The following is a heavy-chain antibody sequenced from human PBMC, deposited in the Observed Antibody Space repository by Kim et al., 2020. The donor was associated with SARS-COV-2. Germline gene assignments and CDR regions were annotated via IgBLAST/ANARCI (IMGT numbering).Heavy chain of an antibody. CDR2: IVVGSGNT. J-gene: IGHJ4*02. V-gene: IGHV1-58*02. CDR1: GFTFTSSA. Sequence: SVKVSCKASGFTFTSSAMQWVRQARGQRLEWIGWIVVGSGNTNYAQKFQERVTITRDMSTSTAYMELSSLRSEDTAVYYCAAFRPTRDGYNEPLDYWGQGTLVTVSS. CDR3: AAFRPTRDGYNEPLDY. D-gene: IGHD5-12*01.